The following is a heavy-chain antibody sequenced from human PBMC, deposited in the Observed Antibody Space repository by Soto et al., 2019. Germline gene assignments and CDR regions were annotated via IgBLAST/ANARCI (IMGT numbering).Heavy chain of an antibody. CDR2: IIPIFGTA. CDR3: ARAVDMTSWFDP. Sequence: SVKVSCKASGGTFSSYAISWVRQAPGQGLEWMGGIIPIFGTANYAQKFQGRVTITADESTSTAYMELSGLRSEDTAVYYCARAVDMTSWFDPWGQGTLVTVSS. J-gene: IGHJ5*02. CDR1: GGTFSSYA. D-gene: IGHD2-15*01. V-gene: IGHV1-69*13.